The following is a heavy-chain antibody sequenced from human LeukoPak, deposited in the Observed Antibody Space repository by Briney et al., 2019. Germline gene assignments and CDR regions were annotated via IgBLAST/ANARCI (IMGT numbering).Heavy chain of an antibody. J-gene: IGHJ5*02. CDR3: ARVRYYYGSGSYLIYNWFDP. CDR1: GYTFTGYY. CDR2: INPNSGGT. D-gene: IGHD3-10*01. Sequence: ASVKVSCKASGYTFTGYYMHWVRQAPGQGLEWMGWINPNSGGTNYAQKFQGRVTMTRDTSISTAYMELSRLRSDDTAVYYCARVRYYYGSGSYLIYNWFDPWGQGTLVTVSS. V-gene: IGHV1-2*02.